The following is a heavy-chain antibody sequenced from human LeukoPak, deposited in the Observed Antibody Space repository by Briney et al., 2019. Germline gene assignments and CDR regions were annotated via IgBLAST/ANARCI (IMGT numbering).Heavy chain of an antibody. D-gene: IGHD3-22*01. V-gene: IGHV4-39*02. J-gene: IGHJ4*02. CDR3: ARWGGPGYYYGD. CDR1: GGSLIGINYY. CDR2: IYHSGNS. Sequence: PSETLSLTCTVSGGSLIGINYYWAWIRQPPGKGLEWFGTIYHSGNSYYNPSLKSRVTISVDTSNNYFSLSLSSVTAADTAVYFCARWGGPGYYYGDWGQGTLVTVSS.